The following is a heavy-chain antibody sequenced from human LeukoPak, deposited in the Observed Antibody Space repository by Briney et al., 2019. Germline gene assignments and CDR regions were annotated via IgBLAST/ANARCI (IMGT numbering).Heavy chain of an antibody. CDR1: GGSFSGYY. J-gene: IGHJ4*02. D-gene: IGHD6-19*01. CDR3: ARGSSGWNSGVVDY. CDR2: INHSGST. V-gene: IGHV4-34*01. Sequence: PSETLSLTCAVYGGSFSGYYWSWIRQPPGKGLEWIGEINHSGSTKYNPSLKSRVTISADTSKNQFSLNLRSVTAADTAVYYCARGSSGWNSGVVDYWGQGNLVTVSS.